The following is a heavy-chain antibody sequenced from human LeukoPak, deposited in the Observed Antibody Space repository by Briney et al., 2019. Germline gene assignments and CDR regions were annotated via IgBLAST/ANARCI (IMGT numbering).Heavy chain of an antibody. J-gene: IGHJ4*02. CDR2: IRQDGDTK. D-gene: IGHD6-13*01. CDR3: ARSLPYGTTWYGRSDF. Sequence: GEALRLSCAASGFPFNAYWMTWVRQAPGKGLEWVANIRQDGDTKYYVDSVKGRFTISRDNAMDSLYLQMNSLRAEDTAIYYCARSLPYGTTWYGRSDFWGQGTLVTVSS. CDR1: GFPFNAYW. V-gene: IGHV3-7*03.